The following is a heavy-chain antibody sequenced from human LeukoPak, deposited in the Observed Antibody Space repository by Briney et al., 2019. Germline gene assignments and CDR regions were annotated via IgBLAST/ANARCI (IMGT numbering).Heavy chain of an antibody. J-gene: IGHJ6*02. Sequence: ASVRVSCKASGYTFTSYDINWVRQATGQGLEWMGWMNPNSGNTGYAQKFQGRVTMTRNTSISTAYMELSSLRSEDTAVYYCASITAAGHYYYSMDVWGQGTTVTVSS. CDR1: GYTFTSYD. CDR3: ASITAAGHYYYSMDV. CDR2: MNPNSGNT. V-gene: IGHV1-8*01. D-gene: IGHD6-13*01.